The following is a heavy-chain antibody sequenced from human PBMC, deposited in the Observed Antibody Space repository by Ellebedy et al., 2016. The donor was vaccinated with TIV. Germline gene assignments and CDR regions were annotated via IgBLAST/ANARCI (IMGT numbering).Heavy chain of an antibody. V-gene: IGHV5-51*01. J-gene: IGHJ3*02. CDR1: GYSFTSYW. CDR3: ASPGTRGPQDTFDT. CDR2: IYPDDADP. Sequence: GESLKISXKASGYSFTSYWIGWVRQTPGKGLEWIGKIYPDDADPTYSPPFEGQVIISADKSTRTAFLQWSSLQASDTAMYFCASPGTRGPQDTFDTWGQGTMVTVSS.